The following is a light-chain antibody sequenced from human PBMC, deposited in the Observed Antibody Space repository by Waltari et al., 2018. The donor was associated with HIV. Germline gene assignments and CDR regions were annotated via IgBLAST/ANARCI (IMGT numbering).Light chain of an antibody. CDR2: CAS. CDR1: QSVLYRSNNRNY. CDR3: QQYYSTPWT. Sequence: DIVMTQSPASLVVSLGERATINCKSSQSVLYRSNNRNYLAWYQQKPGQPPKLLIYCASTRESGVPDRFSGRGSGTDFTLTISSLQAEDVAVYYCQQYYSTPWTFGQGTKVEIK. V-gene: IGKV4-1*01. J-gene: IGKJ1*01.